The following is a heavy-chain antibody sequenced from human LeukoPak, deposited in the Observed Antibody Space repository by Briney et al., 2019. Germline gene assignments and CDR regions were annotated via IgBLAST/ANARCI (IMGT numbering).Heavy chain of an antibody. D-gene: IGHD3-22*01. CDR2: MNPSSGNT. CDR3: AREGSDSSGYYP. V-gene: IGHV1-8*03. CDR1: GYTFTSYD. J-gene: IGHJ5*02. Sequence: ASVKVSCKASGYTFTSYDINWVRQATGQGLEWMGWMNPSSGNTGYAQKFQGRVTITRNTSISTAYMELSSLRSEDTAVYYCAREGSDSSGYYPWGQGTLVTVSS.